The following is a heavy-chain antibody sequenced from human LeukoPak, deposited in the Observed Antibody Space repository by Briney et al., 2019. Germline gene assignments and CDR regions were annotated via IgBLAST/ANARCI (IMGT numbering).Heavy chain of an antibody. V-gene: IGHV3-74*01. CDR2: ITNDGSST. J-gene: IGHJ4*02. D-gene: IGHD4-11*01. CDR3: AKLTTS. CDR1: GLTFSSHW. Sequence: SGGSLRLSCAASGLTFSSHWMHWVRQAPGKGLVWVSRITNDGSSTTYADSVKGRFTISRDNSNNTLYLQMNSLRAEDTAVYYCAKLTTSWGQGTLVTVSS.